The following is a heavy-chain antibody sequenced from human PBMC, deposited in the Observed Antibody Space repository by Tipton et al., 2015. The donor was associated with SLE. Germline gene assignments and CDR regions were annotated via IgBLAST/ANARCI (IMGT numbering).Heavy chain of an antibody. J-gene: IGHJ3*02. D-gene: IGHD1-26*01. CDR1: GASISRHY. CDR3: ARVRWELPPNDALDI. Sequence: TLSLTCTVSGASISRHYWTWIRQPPRKGLEWIGYVYYSVNTNYNPSLKSRVTISLDTPKSQFSLKLTSVTAADTAVYYCARVRWELPPNDALDIWGQGTMVTVSS. V-gene: IGHV4-59*11. CDR2: VYYSVNT.